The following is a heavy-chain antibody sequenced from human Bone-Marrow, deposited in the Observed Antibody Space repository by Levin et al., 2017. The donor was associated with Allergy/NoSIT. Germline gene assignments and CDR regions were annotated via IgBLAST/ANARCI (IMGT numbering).Heavy chain of an antibody. J-gene: IGHJ4*02. CDR1: GFTFSSYW. Sequence: ESLKISCAASGFTFSSYWMSWVRQAPGKGLEWVANIKDDGSDKYYVDSVKGRFTISRDNAKNSLYLQMNSLRAEDTAVYYCAREPRGFSYGHWGQGTLVTVSS. CDR3: AREPRGFSYGH. CDR2: IKDDGSDK. V-gene: IGHV3-7*01. D-gene: IGHD5-18*01.